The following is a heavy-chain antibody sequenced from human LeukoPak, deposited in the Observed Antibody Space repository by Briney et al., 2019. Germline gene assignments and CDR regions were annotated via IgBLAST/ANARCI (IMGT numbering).Heavy chain of an antibody. CDR1: GYTFTTYG. CDR2: ISAYTGNT. J-gene: IGHJ3*02. Sequence: ASVKVSCKASGYTFTTYGISWVRQAPGQGLEWMGWISAYTGNTNYAQKLQGRVTMTTDTSTSTAYMELRSLRSDDTAVYYCARDRGWRWLQFSDDAFDIWGQGTMVTVSS. D-gene: IGHD5-24*01. CDR3: ARDRGWRWLQFSDDAFDI. V-gene: IGHV1-18*01.